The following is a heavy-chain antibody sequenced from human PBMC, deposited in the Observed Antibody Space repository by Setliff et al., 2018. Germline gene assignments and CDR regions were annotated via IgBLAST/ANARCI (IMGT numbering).Heavy chain of an antibody. Sequence: TSETLSLTCTVSGGSISSHYWSWIRQPPGKGLEWIGSIYYSGSTNYNPSLKSRVTISVDTSKNQFSLKLSSVTAADTAVYYCARKIAENLKWFDPWGQGTLVTVSS. CDR2: IYYSGST. D-gene: IGHD6-13*01. V-gene: IGHV4-59*11. CDR3: ARKIAENLKWFDP. J-gene: IGHJ5*02. CDR1: GGSISSHY.